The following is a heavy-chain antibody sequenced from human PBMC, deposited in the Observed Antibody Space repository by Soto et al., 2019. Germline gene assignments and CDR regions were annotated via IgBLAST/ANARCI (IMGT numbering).Heavy chain of an antibody. CDR3: AKEATNDQWELLHFDS. Sequence: GGSLRLSCAASGFSFSDHYMDWVRQAPGKGLEWLGRIRNKANGYTTECAASVRGRISISRDDSKNSLFLQVTNLKIEDTAVYFCAKEATNDQWELLHFDSRSEGNLVTVSS. D-gene: IGHD1-26*01. J-gene: IGHJ4*02. CDR1: GFSFSDHY. CDR2: IRNKANGYTT. V-gene: IGHV3-72*01.